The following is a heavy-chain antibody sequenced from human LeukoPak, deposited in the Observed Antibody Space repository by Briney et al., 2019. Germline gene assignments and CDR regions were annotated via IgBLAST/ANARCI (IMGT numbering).Heavy chain of an antibody. CDR1: GFTFSSYA. Sequence: PGRSLRLSCAASGFTFSSYAMHWVRQALGKGLEWVAVISYDGSNKYYADSVKGRFTISRDNSKNTLYLQMNSLRAEDTAVYYCARQYYYDSSGYYRDAFDIWGQGTMVTVSS. D-gene: IGHD3-22*01. J-gene: IGHJ3*02. CDR2: ISYDGSNK. CDR3: ARQYYYDSSGYYRDAFDI. V-gene: IGHV3-30*04.